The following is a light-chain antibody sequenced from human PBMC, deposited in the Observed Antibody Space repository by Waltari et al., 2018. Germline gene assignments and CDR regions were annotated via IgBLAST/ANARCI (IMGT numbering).Light chain of an antibody. CDR2: KTF. CDR1: QSISTL. CDR3: QQYSSSSMCS. V-gene: IGKV1-5*03. J-gene: IGKJ2*04. Sequence: DIQMTQSPSTLSASVGDRVTITCRASQSISTLLAWFQQKPGNPPKLLIYKTFNLERGVPSRFSGSRSATEFTLTITSLQPDDFATYYGQQYSSSSMCSFGQGTKLEIK.